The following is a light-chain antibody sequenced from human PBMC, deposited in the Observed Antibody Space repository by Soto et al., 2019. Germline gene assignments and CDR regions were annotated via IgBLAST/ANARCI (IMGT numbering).Light chain of an antibody. Sequence: DIQMTQSPSALSASVGDRDTITCRASQSIGSWLAWYQQKPGKAPNLLIYKASSLESGVPFRFSGSESGTQFTLTISSLQPDDFATYYCQQYNTYPWTFGQGTKVEIK. V-gene: IGKV1-5*03. CDR3: QQYNTYPWT. CDR1: QSIGSW. J-gene: IGKJ1*01. CDR2: KAS.